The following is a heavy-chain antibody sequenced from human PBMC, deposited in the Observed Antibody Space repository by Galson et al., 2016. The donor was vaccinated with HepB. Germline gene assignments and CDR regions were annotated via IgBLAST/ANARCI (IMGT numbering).Heavy chain of an antibody. CDR2: INHSGTI. J-gene: IGHJ5*02. CDR3: ARRTVVPTAGNWFDP. V-gene: IGHV4-34*01. Sequence: SETLSLTCAVYGGSFSGYYWSWIRQPPGKGLEWIGEINHSGTINYNPSLKSRVTISVDTSKNQFSLNLGSVTAADTAVYYCARRTVVPTAGNWFDPWGQGTLVTVSS. D-gene: IGHD2-2*01. CDR1: GGSFSGYY.